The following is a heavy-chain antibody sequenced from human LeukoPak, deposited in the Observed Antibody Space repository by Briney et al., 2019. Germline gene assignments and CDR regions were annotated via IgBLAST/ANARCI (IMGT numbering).Heavy chain of an antibody. CDR3: AKDFDSYYDSTGYGASFSY. J-gene: IGHJ4*02. CDR2: ISGSSGNT. Sequence: GGSLRLSCAASGFTFSTYEMSWVRQAPGKGLEWVSAISGSSGNTYYADSVKGRFTISRDNSKNTLYLQMNNLRAEDTALYYCAKDFDSYYDSTGYGASFSYWGQGTLVTVSS. V-gene: IGHV3-23*01. CDR1: GFTFSTYE. D-gene: IGHD3-22*01.